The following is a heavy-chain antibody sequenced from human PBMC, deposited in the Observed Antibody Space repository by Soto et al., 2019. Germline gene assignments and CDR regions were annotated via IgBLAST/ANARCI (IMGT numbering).Heavy chain of an antibody. V-gene: IGHV1-18*01. J-gene: IGHJ4*02. D-gene: IGHD1-1*01. CDR2: ISAHNGNT. CDR3: ARGRYGDY. Sequence: QVHLVQSGAEVKKPGASVKVSCKGSGYAFTTYGITWVRQAPGQGLEWMGWISAHNGNTNYAQKLQGRVTMTRDTATSTAYMELRSLRSDDTAVYYCARGRYGDYWGQGARVTVSS. CDR1: GYAFTTYG.